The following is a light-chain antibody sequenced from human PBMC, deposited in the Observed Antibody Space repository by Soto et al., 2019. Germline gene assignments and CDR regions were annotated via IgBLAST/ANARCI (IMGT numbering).Light chain of an antibody. CDR1: QSVSSSSY. Sequence: EIVLTQSPGTLSLSPGERATLSCRASQSVSSSSYLAWYQQKPGQAPRLLIYGASSRATGIPDRFSGSGSATDFNLTISSLEPEDFAVYYCRQYGSSPSYTFGQGTKLEIK. CDR3: RQYGSSPSYT. CDR2: GAS. V-gene: IGKV3-20*01. J-gene: IGKJ2*01.